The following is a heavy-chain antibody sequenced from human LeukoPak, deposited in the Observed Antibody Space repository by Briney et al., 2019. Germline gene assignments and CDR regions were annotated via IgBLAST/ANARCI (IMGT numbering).Heavy chain of an antibody. CDR3: AREENSSSWYWVYYYYMDV. CDR2: IKQDGSEK. Sequence: SGGSLRLSCAASGFTFSSYWMSWVRQAPGKGLEWVANIKQDGSEKYYVDSVKGRFTISRDNAKNSLYLQMNSLRAEDTAVYYCAREENSSSWYWVYYYYMDVWGKGTTVTISS. D-gene: IGHD6-13*01. V-gene: IGHV3-7*01. J-gene: IGHJ6*03. CDR1: GFTFSSYW.